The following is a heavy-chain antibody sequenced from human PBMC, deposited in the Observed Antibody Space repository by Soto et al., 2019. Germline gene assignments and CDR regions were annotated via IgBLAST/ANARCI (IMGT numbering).Heavy chain of an antibody. V-gene: IGHV1-2*02. D-gene: IGHD1-26*01. CDR2: INPKDGDA. J-gene: IGHJ4*02. CDR1: GYTFTAYS. Sequence: KVSCKASGYTFTAYSIHWLRQAPGPGLEWMGWINPKDGDANYAQKFQDRVTMTSDTSISTVSMDLSRLTSDDTAVYFCARDSYSGSYVHWGQGTLVTVSS. CDR3: ARDSYSGSYVH.